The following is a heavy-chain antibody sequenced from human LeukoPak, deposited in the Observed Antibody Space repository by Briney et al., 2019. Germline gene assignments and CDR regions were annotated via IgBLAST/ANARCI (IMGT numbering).Heavy chain of an antibody. J-gene: IGHJ4*02. D-gene: IGHD5-24*01. V-gene: IGHV5-51*01. CDR3: ARHEEVASITSFAY. Sequence: GESLKISCKGSGYTFTSYWIGWMRQMPGKGLEWIGIIYPGDSDLRYNPSFQGQVTISADKSINTAYLQWSSLKASDTAMYYCARHEEVASITSFAYWGQGTLVTVSS. CDR2: IYPGDSDL. CDR1: GYTFTSYW.